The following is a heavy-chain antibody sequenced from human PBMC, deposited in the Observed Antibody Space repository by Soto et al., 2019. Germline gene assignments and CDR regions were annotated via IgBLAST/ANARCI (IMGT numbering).Heavy chain of an antibody. CDR2: INAGNGNT. CDR3: ARGFRLMTQHLDYYGMDV. J-gene: IGHJ6*02. V-gene: IGHV1-3*01. Sequence: ASVKVSCKASGYTFTSYAMHWVRQAPGQRLEWMGWINAGNGNTKYSQKFQGRVTITRDTSASTAYMELSSLRSEDTAVYYCARGFRLMTQHLDYYGMDVWGQGTTVTVSS. CDR1: GYTFTSYA. D-gene: IGHD3-16*01.